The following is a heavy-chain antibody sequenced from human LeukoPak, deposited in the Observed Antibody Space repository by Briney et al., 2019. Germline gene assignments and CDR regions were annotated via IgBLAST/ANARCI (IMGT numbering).Heavy chain of an antibody. D-gene: IGHD6-19*01. CDR2: IYYSGST. J-gene: IGHJ4*02. Sequence: PSETLSLTCTVPGGSISSFYWSWIRQPPGKGLEWIGYIYYSGSTNYNPSLKSRVTISLDTSKNQFSLKLSSVTAADTAVYYCARLGRYSSYFDYWGQGTLVTVSS. CDR1: GGSISSFY. CDR3: ARLGRYSSYFDY. V-gene: IGHV4-59*08.